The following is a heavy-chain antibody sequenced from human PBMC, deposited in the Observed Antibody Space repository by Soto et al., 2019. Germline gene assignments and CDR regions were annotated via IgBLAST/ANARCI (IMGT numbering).Heavy chain of an antibody. CDR1: GVSMHNSHSF. V-gene: IGHV4-39*01. CDR2: VYYSGGA. D-gene: IGHD2-21*01. Sequence: SETLSLTCTVSGVSMHNSHSFWGWIRQPPGKGLEFIGNVYYSGGAHYNPSLKSRVAVSVDTANNQVSLKMSSVTAADTAVYYCGRVVEGATRHTDFDSWGQGTLVTVSS. J-gene: IGHJ5*01. CDR3: GRVVEGATRHTDFDS.